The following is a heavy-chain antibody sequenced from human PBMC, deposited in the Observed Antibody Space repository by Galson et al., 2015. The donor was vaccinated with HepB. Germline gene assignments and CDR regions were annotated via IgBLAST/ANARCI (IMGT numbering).Heavy chain of an antibody. CDR1: GFIFSNFA. V-gene: IGHV3-23*01. D-gene: IGHD2-2*01. CDR3: AKDCSTTSCSAWHAFDM. CDR2: ISDSGGST. Sequence: SLRLSCAASGFIFSNFAMSWVRQAPGNGLEWVSPISDSGGSTYYADSVKGRFTISRDNAKNSLCLQMNSLRDEDTGVYYCAKDCSTTSCSAWHAFDMWGQGTLVTVSS. J-gene: IGHJ3*02.